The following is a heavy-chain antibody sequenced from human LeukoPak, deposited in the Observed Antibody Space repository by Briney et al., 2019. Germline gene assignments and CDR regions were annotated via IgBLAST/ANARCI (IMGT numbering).Heavy chain of an antibody. J-gene: IGHJ4*02. V-gene: IGHV4-39*01. D-gene: IGHD6-19*01. CDR3: ATTYPGIAVADTGGFGY. CDR1: GGSISSSSYY. CDR2: IYYSGST. Sequence: SETLSLTCTVSGGSISSSSYYWGWLRQPPGKGLEWIGSIYYSGSTYYNPSLKSRVTISVDTSKNQFSLKLSSVTAADTAVYYCATTYPGIAVADTGGFGYWGQGTLVTVSS.